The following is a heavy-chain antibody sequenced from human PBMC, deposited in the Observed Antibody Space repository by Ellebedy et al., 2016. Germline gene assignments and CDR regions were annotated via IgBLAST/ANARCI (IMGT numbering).Heavy chain of an antibody. J-gene: IGHJ4*02. V-gene: IGHV4-34*01. CDR2: INHSGST. Sequence: GSLRLSXAVYGGSFSGYYWSWIRQPPGKGLEWIGEINHSGSTNYNPSLKSRVTISVDTSKNQFSLRLSSLTAADTAVYYCARGDDNFPFDYWGQGILVTVSS. CDR1: GGSFSGYY. D-gene: IGHD5-24*01. CDR3: ARGDDNFPFDY.